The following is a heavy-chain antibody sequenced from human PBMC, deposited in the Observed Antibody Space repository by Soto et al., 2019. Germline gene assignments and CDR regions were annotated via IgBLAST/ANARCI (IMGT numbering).Heavy chain of an antibody. CDR1: GFTFGSYW. CDR2: IKPDGSAT. V-gene: IGHV3-7*01. Sequence: GGSLRLSCAVSGFTFGSYWVNWVRLIPGKGLEWVAYIKPDGSATYYVDSVKGRFTISRDNAKNSLYLQMNSLRVEDTSVYYCARAGYCGPGCYYYFDYWGQGTLVTVSS. J-gene: IGHJ4*02. D-gene: IGHD2-21*02. CDR3: ARAGYCGPGCYYYFDY.